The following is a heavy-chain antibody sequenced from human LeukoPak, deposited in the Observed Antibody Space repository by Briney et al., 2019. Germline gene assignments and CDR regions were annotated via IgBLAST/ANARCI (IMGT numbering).Heavy chain of an antibody. CDR3: ARFKQQLVVGSHFDY. Sequence: PSETLSLTCTVSGYSISSGYYWGWIRQPPGKGLEWIGSIYHSGSTYYNPSLKSRVTISVDTSKNQFSLKLSSVTAADTAVYYCARFKQQLVVGSHFDYWGQGTLVTVSS. CDR1: GYSISSGYY. V-gene: IGHV4-38-2*02. J-gene: IGHJ4*02. CDR2: IYHSGST. D-gene: IGHD6-13*01.